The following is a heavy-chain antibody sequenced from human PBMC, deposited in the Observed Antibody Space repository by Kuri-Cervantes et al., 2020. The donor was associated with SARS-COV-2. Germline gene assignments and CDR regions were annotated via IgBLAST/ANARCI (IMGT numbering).Heavy chain of an antibody. J-gene: IGHJ6*02. CDR3: AGGTLVPYYYDALDV. CDR1: GSTFSIFW. V-gene: IGHV3-7*04. D-gene: IGHD3-3*01. Sequence: GESLKISCATSGSTFSIFWMTWVRQAPGKGLEWVANINQDGSEKSYVDSVKGRFTISRDNAKNSLYLQMNSLRAEDTAVYYCAGGTLVPYYYDALDVWGQGTTVTVSS. CDR2: INQDGSEK.